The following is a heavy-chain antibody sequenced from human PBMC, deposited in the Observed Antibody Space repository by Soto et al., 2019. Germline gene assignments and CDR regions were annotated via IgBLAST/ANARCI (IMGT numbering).Heavy chain of an antibody. D-gene: IGHD7-27*01. CDR2: VYYTGST. J-gene: IGHJ4*02. V-gene: IGHV4-59*08. Sequence: SETLSLTCTVSGGSISGYYWSWFRQPPGKGLEWIASVYYTGSTNYNPSLKSRVTISLDTSKTQFSLKLSSVTAADTAVYYCAKNWNWGSLVHWGQGTLVTVSS. CDR1: GGSISGYY. CDR3: AKNWNWGSLVH.